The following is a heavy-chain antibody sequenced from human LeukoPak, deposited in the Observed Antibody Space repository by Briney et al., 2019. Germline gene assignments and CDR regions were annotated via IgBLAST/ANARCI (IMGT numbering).Heavy chain of an antibody. J-gene: IGHJ4*02. V-gene: IGHV1-46*01. CDR1: GYTFTSYY. Sequence: ASVKVSCKASGYTFTSYYMHWVRQAPGQGLEWMGIINPSGGSTSYAQKFQGRVTMTRDMSTSTVYMELSSLRSEDTAVYYCARPGGNYDSSGSDGRVYVYWGQGTLVTVSS. CDR2: INPSGGST. CDR3: ARPGGNYDSSGSDGRVYVY. D-gene: IGHD3-22*01.